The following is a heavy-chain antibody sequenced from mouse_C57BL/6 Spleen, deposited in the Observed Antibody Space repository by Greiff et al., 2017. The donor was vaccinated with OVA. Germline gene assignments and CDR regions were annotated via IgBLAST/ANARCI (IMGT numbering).Heavy chain of an antibody. V-gene: IGHV1-69*01. CDR2: IDPSDSYT. CDR3: ARSLVVYGNYRYYAMDY. CDR1: GYTFTSYW. Sequence: QVQLQQSGAELVMPGASVKLSCKASGYTFTSYWMHWVKQRPGQGLEWIGEIDPSDSYTNYNQKFKGKSTSTVDKSSSTAYMQLSILTSEDSAVYYCARSLVVYGNYRYYAMDYWGQGTSVTVSS. D-gene: IGHD2-1*01. J-gene: IGHJ4*01.